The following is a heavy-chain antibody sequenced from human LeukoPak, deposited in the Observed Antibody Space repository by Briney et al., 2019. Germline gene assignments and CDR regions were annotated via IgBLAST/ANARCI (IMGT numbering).Heavy chain of an antibody. V-gene: IGHV3-7*01. CDR2: IKQDGSEK. J-gene: IGHJ4*02. D-gene: IGHD6-13*01. CDR3: AKEGRPYSSNWYDLFDY. Sequence: PGGSLRLSCAASGFTFSSYWMSWVRQAPGKGLEWVANIKQDGSEKYYVDSVKGRFTISRDNAKNSLYLQMNSLRAEDTAVYYCAKEGRPYSSNWYDLFDYWGQGTLVTASS. CDR1: GFTFSSYW.